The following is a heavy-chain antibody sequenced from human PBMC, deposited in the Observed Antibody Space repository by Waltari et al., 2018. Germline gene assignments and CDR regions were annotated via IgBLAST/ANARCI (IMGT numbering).Heavy chain of an antibody. V-gene: IGHV4-39*07. J-gene: IGHJ5*02. Sequence: QLQLQESGPGLVKPSETLSLTCTVSGGSISSSSYYWGWIRQPPGKGLEWIGSIYYSGSTYYNQSLKSRVTISVDTSKNQFSLKLSSVTAADTAVYYCARPPRGATMGGWFDPWGQGTLVTVSS. D-gene: IGHD1-26*01. CDR1: GGSISSSSYY. CDR2: IYYSGST. CDR3: ARPPRGATMGGWFDP.